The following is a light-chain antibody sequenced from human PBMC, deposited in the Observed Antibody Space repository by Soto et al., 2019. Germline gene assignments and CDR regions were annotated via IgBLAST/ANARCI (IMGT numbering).Light chain of an antibody. CDR3: AAWDDSLNVVV. CDR1: SSNIGSNN. J-gene: IGLJ2*01. Sequence: QSVLTQPPSASGTPGQRVTISCSGSSSNIGSNNVNWYQQLPGTAPKLLIYINNERPSGVPDRFSGSESGTSASLAISGLQSEDEADYYCAAWDDSLNVVVFGGGTKLTVL. V-gene: IGLV1-44*01. CDR2: INN.